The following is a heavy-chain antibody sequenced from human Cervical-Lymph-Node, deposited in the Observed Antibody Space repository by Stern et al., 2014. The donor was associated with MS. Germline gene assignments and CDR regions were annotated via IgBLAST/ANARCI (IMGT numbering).Heavy chain of an antibody. CDR2: INPTTGNA. D-gene: IGHD3-16*01. J-gene: IGHJ4*02. V-gene: IGHV1-8*01. CDR3: TASQGAF. CDR1: GYAFTNYD. Sequence: VQLVESGTELRKPGASVRVSCKASGYAFTNYDINWVRQATGQGLEWVGWINPTTGNAGPAQTFHGRVTITTNNSITTAYMDLSNLRSEDTAIYYCTASQGAFWGQGTLITVSS.